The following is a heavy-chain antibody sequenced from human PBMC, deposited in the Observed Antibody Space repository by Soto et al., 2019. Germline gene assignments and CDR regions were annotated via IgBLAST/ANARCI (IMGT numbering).Heavy chain of an antibody. CDR2: INPSGDST. J-gene: IGHJ4*02. D-gene: IGHD3-22*01. V-gene: IGHV1-46*01. CDR1: GYTFTTYY. Sequence: ASVKVSCKTSGYTFTTYYMHWVRQAPGQGLEWMGVINPSGDSTTYAQKFQGRVTMTRDTSTSTIHMELSSLRSEDTAVYYCARARHYFDSKGRKTYYFDYWGQGTQVTVSS. CDR3: ARARHYFDSKGRKTYYFDY.